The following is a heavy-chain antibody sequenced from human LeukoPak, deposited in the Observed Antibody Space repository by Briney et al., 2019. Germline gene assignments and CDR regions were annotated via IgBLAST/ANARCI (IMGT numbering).Heavy chain of an antibody. CDR2: INTDTGNP. D-gene: IGHD2-8*01. Sequence: ASVKVSCKASGYTLISYAINWVRQAPGQGLEWMGWINTDTGNPTYAQGFAGRFVFSLDTSVSTAYLQISSLKADDTAVYFCARGQLFCTNGVCYRYHFDRWGQGTLVTVSS. V-gene: IGHV7-4-1*02. CDR1: GYTLISYA. J-gene: IGHJ4*02. CDR3: ARGQLFCTNGVCYRYHFDR.